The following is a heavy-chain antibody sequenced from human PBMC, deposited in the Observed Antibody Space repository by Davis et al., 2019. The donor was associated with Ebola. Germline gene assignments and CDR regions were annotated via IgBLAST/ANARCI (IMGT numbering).Heavy chain of an antibody. V-gene: IGHV1-18*01. CDR3: ASASSGYGWV. CDR1: GYTFTNYG. D-gene: IGHD5-12*01. J-gene: IGHJ4*02. Sequence: ASVKVSCKASGYTFTNYGITWVRQAPGQGLEWMGLISAYKGNSNYAQKLQGRVTMTTDTSTSTAYMELRSLRSDDTAVYYCASASSGYGWVWGQGTLVTVSS. CDR2: ISAYKGNS.